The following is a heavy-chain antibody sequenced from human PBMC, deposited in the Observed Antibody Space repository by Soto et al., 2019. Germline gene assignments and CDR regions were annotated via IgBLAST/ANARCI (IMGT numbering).Heavy chain of an antibody. D-gene: IGHD4-17*01. CDR3: AKGRPYGGKGYFDY. CDR1: GFTFSSYA. Sequence: GWSLRLSCAASGFTFSSYAMSWVRQAPGKGLEWVSAISGSGGSTYYADSVKGRFTISRDNSKNTLYPQMNSLRAEDTAVYYCAKGRPYGGKGYFDYWGQGTLVTVSS. CDR2: ISGSGGST. J-gene: IGHJ4*02. V-gene: IGHV3-23*01.